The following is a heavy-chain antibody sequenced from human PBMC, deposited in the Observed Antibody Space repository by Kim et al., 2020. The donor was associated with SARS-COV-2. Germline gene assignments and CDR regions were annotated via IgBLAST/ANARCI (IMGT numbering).Heavy chain of an antibody. V-gene: IGHV1-69*13. J-gene: IGHJ6*02. D-gene: IGHD3-3*01. Sequence: SVKVSCKASGGTFSSYAISWVRQAPGQGLEWMGGIIPIFGTANYAQKFQGRVTITADESTSTAYMELSSLRSEDTAVYYCARGRVVTIFGPTIHETTGGMGVWGQGTTVTVSS. CDR1: GGTFSSYA. CDR3: ARGRVVTIFGPTIHETTGGMGV. CDR2: IIPIFGTA.